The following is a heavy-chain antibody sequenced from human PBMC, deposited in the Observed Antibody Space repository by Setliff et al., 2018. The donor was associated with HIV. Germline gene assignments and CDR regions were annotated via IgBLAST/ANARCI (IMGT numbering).Heavy chain of an antibody. J-gene: IGHJ5*02. CDR3: ARDRITMIVVGRQTGWFDP. V-gene: IGHV1-46*03. CDR1: GYIFSGYY. CDR2: INPSGAST. D-gene: IGHD3-22*01. Sequence: GASVKVSCKASGYIFSGYYLHWVRQAPGQGLEWTGMINPSGASTSYAQKFQGRVTMTRDTSTSTVYMELSSLRSEDPAVYYCARDRITMIVVGRQTGWFDPWGQGTLVTVSS.